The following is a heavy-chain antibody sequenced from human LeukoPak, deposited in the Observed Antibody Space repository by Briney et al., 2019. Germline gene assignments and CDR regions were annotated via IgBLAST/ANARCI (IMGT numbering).Heavy chain of an antibody. Sequence: SETLSLTCAVSGGSISSGGYSWSWIRQPPGKGLEWIGYIYHSGSTYYNPSLKGRVTISVDRSKNQFSLKLSSVTAADTAVYYCARYIKVAVAGLDAFDIWGQGTMVTVSS. V-gene: IGHV4-30-2*02. J-gene: IGHJ3*02. D-gene: IGHD6-19*01. CDR2: IYHSGST. CDR1: GGSISSGGYS. CDR3: ARYIKVAVAGLDAFDI.